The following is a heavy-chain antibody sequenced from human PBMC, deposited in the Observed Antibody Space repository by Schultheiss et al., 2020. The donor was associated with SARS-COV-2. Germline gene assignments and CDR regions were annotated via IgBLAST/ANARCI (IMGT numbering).Heavy chain of an antibody. CDR3: TRVGNGYGDYVPFDH. V-gene: IGHV3-49*04. J-gene: IGHJ4*02. D-gene: IGHD4-17*01. Sequence: GGSLRLSCAASKFTFRNYNMNWVRQAPGKGLEWVGFIRSKAYGGTTEYAASVKGRFTISRDDSKSIAYLQMNSLKTEDTAVYYCTRVGNGYGDYVPFDHWGQGTLVTVSS. CDR1: KFTFRNYN. CDR2: IRSKAYGGTT.